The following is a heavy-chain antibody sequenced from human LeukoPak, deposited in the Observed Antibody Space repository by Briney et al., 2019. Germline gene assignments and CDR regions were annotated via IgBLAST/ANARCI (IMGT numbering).Heavy chain of an antibody. D-gene: IGHD5-18*01. Sequence: GGSLRLSCAASGLTFSSYWMSWVRQAPGKGLEWVANIKQDGSEKYYVDSVKGRFTISRDNAKNSLHLQMNSLRAEDTAVYYCARVPGGFSYGYDFDCWGQGTLVTVSS. V-gene: IGHV3-7*05. J-gene: IGHJ4*02. CDR2: IKQDGSEK. CDR3: ARVPGGFSYGYDFDC. CDR1: GLTFSSYW.